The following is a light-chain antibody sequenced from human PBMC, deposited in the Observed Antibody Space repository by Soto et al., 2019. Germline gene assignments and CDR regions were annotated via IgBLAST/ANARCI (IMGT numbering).Light chain of an antibody. Sequence: DIQMTQSPSTVSASVGDRVTITCRASQSISTWLAWYQQKPGKAPNLLIYKASSLQSGVPSRFSGSGYGTEFTLTISSLQPDDFATYYCQQYNSYPYTFGQGTRLEIK. CDR2: KAS. CDR1: QSISTW. J-gene: IGKJ2*01. V-gene: IGKV1-5*03. CDR3: QQYNSYPYT.